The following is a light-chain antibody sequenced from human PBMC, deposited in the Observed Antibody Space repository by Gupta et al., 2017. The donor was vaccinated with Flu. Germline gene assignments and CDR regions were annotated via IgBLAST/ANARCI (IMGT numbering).Light chain of an antibody. CDR1: QSVGSSY. Sequence: EIVLTPSPGTLSLSPGERATLSCRASQSVGSSYLSWYQQKPGQAPRLLIYGASSRATGIPDRFSGSGSGTDFTLTISRLEPEDFAVYYCQHDRSSPLTFGQGTPLDIK. CDR3: QHDRSSPLT. J-gene: IGKJ5*01. V-gene: IGKV3-20*01. CDR2: GAS.